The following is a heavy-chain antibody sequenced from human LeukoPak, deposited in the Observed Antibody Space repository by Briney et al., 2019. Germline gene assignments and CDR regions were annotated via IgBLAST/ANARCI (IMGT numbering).Heavy chain of an antibody. J-gene: IGHJ3*02. V-gene: IGHV4-39*07. CDR3: ASQLRYYYAFDI. D-gene: IGHD3-10*01. Sequence: PSETLSLTCTVSGVSISSSNSYWGWIRQPPGKGLEWIGSIYYSGNTYYNPSLKSRVTISVDTSKNQFSLKLSSVTAADTAVYYCASQLRYYYAFDIWGQGTMVTVSS. CDR1: GVSISSSNSY. CDR2: IYYSGNT.